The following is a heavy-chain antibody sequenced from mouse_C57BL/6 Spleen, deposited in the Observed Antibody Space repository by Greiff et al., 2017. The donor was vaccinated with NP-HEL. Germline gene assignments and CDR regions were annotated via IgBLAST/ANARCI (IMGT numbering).Heavy chain of an antibody. CDR3: ARRRLTGAFDY. V-gene: IGHV1-50*01. CDR2: IDPSDSYT. Sequence: QVQLQQSGAELVKPGASVKLSCKASGYTFTSYWMQWVKQRPGQGLEWIGEIDPSDSYTNYNQKFKGKATLTVDTSSSTAYMQLSSLTSEDSAVYYCARRRLTGAFDYWGQGTTLTVSS. J-gene: IGHJ2*01. D-gene: IGHD4-1*01. CDR1: GYTFTSYW.